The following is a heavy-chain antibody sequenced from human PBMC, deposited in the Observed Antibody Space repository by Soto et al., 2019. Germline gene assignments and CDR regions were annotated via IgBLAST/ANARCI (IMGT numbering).Heavy chain of an antibody. D-gene: IGHD3-10*01. CDR3: ARDRIVRGDWFDP. V-gene: IGHV4-4*07. CDR1: GGSISSYY. J-gene: IGHJ5*02. CDR2: ISTSGTT. Sequence: PSETLSLTCTVSGGSISSYYWTWIRQPAGKGLEWIGRISTSGTTNYNPSLKSRVTMSVDTSKNQFSLKLSSVTAADTAVYYCARDRIVRGDWFDPWGQGTLVTVSS.